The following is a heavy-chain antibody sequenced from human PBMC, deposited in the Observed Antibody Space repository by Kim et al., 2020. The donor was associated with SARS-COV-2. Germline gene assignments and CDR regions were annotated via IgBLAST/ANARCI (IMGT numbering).Heavy chain of an antibody. CDR3: ASGYGELLFSDAFDI. D-gene: IGHD3-10*01. CDR1: GGTFSSYA. V-gene: IGHV1-69*13. CDR2: IIPIFGTA. Sequence: SVKVSCKASGGTFSSYAISWVRQAPGQGLEWMGGIIPIFGTANYAQKFQGRVTITADESTSTAYMELSSLRSEDTAGYYCASGYGELLFSDAFDIWGQGTMVTVSS. J-gene: IGHJ3*02.